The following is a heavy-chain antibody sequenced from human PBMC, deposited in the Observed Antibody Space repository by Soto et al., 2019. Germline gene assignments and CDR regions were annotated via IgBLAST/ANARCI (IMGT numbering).Heavy chain of an antibody. CDR3: ARCPYYDFWSGYSHPNYYYYGMDV. CDR1: GYSFTSYW. Sequence: GESLKISCKGSGYSFTSYWIGWVRQMPGKGLEWMGIIYPGDSDTRYSPSFQGQATISADKSISTAYLQWSSLKASDTAMYYCARCPYYDFWSGYSHPNYYYYGMDVWGQGTTVTVSS. D-gene: IGHD3-3*01. J-gene: IGHJ6*02. CDR2: IYPGDSDT. V-gene: IGHV5-51*01.